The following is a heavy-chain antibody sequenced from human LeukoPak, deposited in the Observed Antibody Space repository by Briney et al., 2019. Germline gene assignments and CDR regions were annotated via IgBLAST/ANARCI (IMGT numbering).Heavy chain of an antibody. CDR2: ISSNGGST. CDR1: GFTFSSYA. Sequence: PGGSLRLSCAASGFTFSSYAMHWVRQAPGKGLEYVSAISSNGGSTYYANSAKGRFTISRDNTKNTLYLQMGSLRAEDMAVYYCARVGFWSGSSLLGYYMDVWGKGTTVTVSS. J-gene: IGHJ6*03. V-gene: IGHV3-64*01. CDR3: ARVGFWSGSSLLGYYMDV. D-gene: IGHD3-3*01.